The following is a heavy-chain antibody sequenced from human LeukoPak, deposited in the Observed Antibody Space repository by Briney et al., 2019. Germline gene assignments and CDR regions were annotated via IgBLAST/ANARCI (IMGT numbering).Heavy chain of an antibody. CDR1: GGSISSSSYY. J-gene: IGHJ4*02. CDR2: IYYSGST. D-gene: IGHD3/OR15-3a*01. CDR3: ARRGGASVVDYEFYYFDY. Sequence: SETLSLTCTVSGGSISSSSYYWGWIRQPPGKGLEWIGSIYYSGSTYYNPSLKSRVTISVDTSKNQFSLKLSSVTAADTAVYYCARRGGASVVDYEFYYFDYWGQGTLVTVSS. V-gene: IGHV4-39*01.